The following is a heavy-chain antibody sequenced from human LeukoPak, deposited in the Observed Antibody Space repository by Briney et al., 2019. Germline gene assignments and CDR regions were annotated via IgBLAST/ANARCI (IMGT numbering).Heavy chain of an antibody. CDR2: INHSGST. Sequence: SETLSLTCAVYGGSFSGYYWSWIREPPGKGLECIGEINHSGSTNYNPSLKSRVTISVDTSKNHFSLNLRSVTAAHTAVYYCARRSYNSPFRYWGQGTPVTVSS. CDR1: GGSFSGYY. D-gene: IGHD5-24*01. J-gene: IGHJ4*02. CDR3: ARRSYNSPFRY. V-gene: IGHV4-34*01.